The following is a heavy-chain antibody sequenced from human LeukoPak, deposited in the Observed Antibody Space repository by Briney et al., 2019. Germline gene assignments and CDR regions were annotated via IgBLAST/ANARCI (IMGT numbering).Heavy chain of an antibody. CDR3: AKLPREYCSGASCPNWFDT. CDR1: GFTFSGSA. CDR2: IRSKANSYAT. J-gene: IGHJ5*01. V-gene: IGHV3-73*01. Sequence: GGSLRLFCAASGFTFSGSAMHWVRQASGKGLEWVGRIRSKANSYATAYAASVKGRFTISRDDSKNTAYLQMNSLRAEDTAIYYCAKLPREYCSGASCPNWFDTWGQGTLVTVSS. D-gene: IGHD2-15*01.